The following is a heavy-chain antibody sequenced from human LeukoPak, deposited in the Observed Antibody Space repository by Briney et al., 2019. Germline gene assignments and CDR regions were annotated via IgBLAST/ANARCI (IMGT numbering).Heavy chain of an antibody. D-gene: IGHD4-17*01. CDR2: IYTSGST. CDR1: GGSFSIYY. V-gene: IGHV4-4*07. Sequence: PSETLSLTCTVSGGSFSIYYWSWIRQPAGKGLEWIGRIYTSGSTNYIPSLKSRVTMSVDTSKNQSSLNLSSVTAADTAVYYCARMTTVIPGPFDYWGQGILVTVSS. J-gene: IGHJ4*02. CDR3: ARMTTVIPGPFDY.